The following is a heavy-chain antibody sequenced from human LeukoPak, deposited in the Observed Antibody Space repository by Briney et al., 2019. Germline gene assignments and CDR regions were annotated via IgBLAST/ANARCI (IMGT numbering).Heavy chain of an antibody. Sequence: PGGSLRLSCAASGFTLSSYGMHWVRQAPGKGLEWVAVIWYDGSNKYYADSVKGRFTISRDNSKNTLYLQMNSLRAEDTAVYYCARDFEYSSGWQNWFDPWGQGTLVTVSS. CDR1: GFTLSSYG. CDR3: ARDFEYSSGWQNWFDP. CDR2: IWYDGSNK. J-gene: IGHJ5*02. D-gene: IGHD6-19*01. V-gene: IGHV3-33*01.